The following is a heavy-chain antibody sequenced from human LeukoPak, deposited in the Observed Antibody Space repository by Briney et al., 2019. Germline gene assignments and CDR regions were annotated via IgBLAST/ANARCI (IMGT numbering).Heavy chain of an antibody. V-gene: IGHV1-69*13. CDR1: GGTFSSYA. Sequence: SVKVSCKASGGTFSSYAISWVRQAPGQGLEWMGGIIPIFGTANYAQKFQGRVTITADESTSTAYMELRSLRSDDAAVYYCARSPGGAPAYFDYWGQGTLVTVSS. CDR3: ARSPGGAPAYFDY. J-gene: IGHJ4*02. D-gene: IGHD3-16*01. CDR2: IIPIFGTA.